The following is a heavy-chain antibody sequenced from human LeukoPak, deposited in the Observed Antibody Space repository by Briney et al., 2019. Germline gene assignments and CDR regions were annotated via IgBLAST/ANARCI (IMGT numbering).Heavy chain of an antibody. V-gene: IGHV6-1*01. D-gene: IGHD4-17*01. CDR3: ARGGTYGDYYFDL. Sequence: PSQTLSLTCAISGDSVSSNTAAWNWIRQSPSRGLEWLGRTYYRSTWYHDYAESVKSRITINPDTSKNHFSLQLNSVTPEDTAVYYCARGGTYGDYYFDLWGQGILVTVSS. CDR1: GDSVSSNTAA. CDR2: TYYRSTWYH. J-gene: IGHJ4*02.